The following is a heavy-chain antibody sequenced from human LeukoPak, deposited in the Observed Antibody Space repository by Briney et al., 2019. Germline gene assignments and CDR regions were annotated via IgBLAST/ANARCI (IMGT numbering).Heavy chain of an antibody. Sequence: PGGSLRLSCAASGFTFSTYVMNWFRQAPGKGLEWVSYISDTSTTIYYADSVKGRFTISRDNAKNSLYLQMNSLRDEDTALYYCATSIIRGQGTLVTVSS. CDR3: ATSII. CDR2: ISDTSTTI. V-gene: IGHV3-48*02. CDR1: GFTFSTYV. J-gene: IGHJ4*02. D-gene: IGHD2/OR15-2a*01.